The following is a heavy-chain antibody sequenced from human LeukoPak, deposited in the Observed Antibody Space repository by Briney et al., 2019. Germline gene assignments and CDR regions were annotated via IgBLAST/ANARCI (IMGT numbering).Heavy chain of an antibody. D-gene: IGHD3-10*01. J-gene: IGHJ4*02. CDR1: GFTFTSSA. CDR2: IVVGSGNT. V-gene: IGHV1-58*02. Sequence: TSVKVSCKASGFTFTSSAMQWVRQARGQRLEWIGGIVVGSGNTNYAQKFQERVTITRDMSTSTAYMELSSLRSEDTAVYYCAADQYYYGSGPPHPNYWGQGTLVTVSS. CDR3: AADQYYYGSGPPHPNY.